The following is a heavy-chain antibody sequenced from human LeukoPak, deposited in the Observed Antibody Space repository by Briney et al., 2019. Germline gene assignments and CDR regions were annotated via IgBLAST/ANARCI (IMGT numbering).Heavy chain of an antibody. CDR3: ARDRVVVPAAIAYGWFDP. V-gene: IGHV4-4*07. CDR1: GGSISSYY. D-gene: IGHD2-2*02. CDR2: IYTSGST. J-gene: IGHJ5*02. Sequence: SETLSLTRTVSGGSISSYYWSWIRQPAGKGLEWIGRIYTSGSTNYNPSLKSRVTMSVDTSKNQFSLKLSSVTAADTAVYYCARDRVVVPAAIAYGWFDPWGQGTLVTVSS.